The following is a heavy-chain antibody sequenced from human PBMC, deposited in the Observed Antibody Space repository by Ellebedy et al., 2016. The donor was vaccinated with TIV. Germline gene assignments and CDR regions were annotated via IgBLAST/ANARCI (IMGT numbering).Heavy chain of an antibody. CDR2: ISAYNGNT. D-gene: IGHD2-15*01. CDR3: ARVRGGWWYPPYYDYYGMDV. V-gene: IGHV1-18*01. CDR1: GYTFTSYG. Sequence: ASVKVSCKASGYTFTSYGISWVRQAPGQGLEWMGWISAYNGNTNYAQKLQGRVTMTTDTSTSTAYMELRSLRSDDTAVYYCARVRGGWWYPPYYDYYGMDVWGQGTTVTVS. J-gene: IGHJ6*02.